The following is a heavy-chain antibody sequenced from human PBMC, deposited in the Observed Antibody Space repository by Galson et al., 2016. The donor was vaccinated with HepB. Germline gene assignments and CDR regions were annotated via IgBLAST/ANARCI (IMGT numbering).Heavy chain of an antibody. CDR1: GYTFTSYG. Sequence: SVKVSCKASGYTFTSYGISWVRQAPGQGLEWMGWISPYNGDTNYAQKLQGRVTVTTDTSASTAYMALRSLRSDDTAVYYCARGGGSAYYGMDVWGQGTTVTVSS. CDR2: ISPYNGDT. J-gene: IGHJ6*02. V-gene: IGHV1-18*01. D-gene: IGHD1-26*01. CDR3: ARGGGSAYYGMDV.